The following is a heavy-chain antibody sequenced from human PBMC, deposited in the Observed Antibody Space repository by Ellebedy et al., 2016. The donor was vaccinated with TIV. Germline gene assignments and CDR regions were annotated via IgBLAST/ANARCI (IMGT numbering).Heavy chain of an antibody. D-gene: IGHD6-19*01. CDR1: GGTFSSYA. CDR3: ARANSSGWYVPFDY. CDR2: IIPIFGTA. V-gene: IGHV1-69*06. J-gene: IGHJ4*02. Sequence: SVKVSXXASGGTFSSYAISWVRQAPGQGLEWMGGIIPIFGTANYAQKFQGRVTITADKSTSTAYMELSSLRSEDTAVYYCARANSSGWYVPFDYWGQGTLVTVSS.